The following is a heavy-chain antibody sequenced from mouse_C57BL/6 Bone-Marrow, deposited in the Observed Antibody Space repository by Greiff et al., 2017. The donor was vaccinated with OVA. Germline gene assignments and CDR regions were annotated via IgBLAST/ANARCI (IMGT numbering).Heavy chain of an antibody. CDR1: GFTFSSYA. V-gene: IGHV5-4*01. J-gene: IGHJ4*01. D-gene: IGHD2-12*01. CDR2: ISDGGSYT. Sequence: EVKLQESGGGLVKPGGSLKLSCAASGFTFSSYAMSWVRQTPEKRLEWVATISDGGSYTYYPDNVKGRFTISRDNAKNNLYLQMSHLKSEDTAMYYCARDSFRAMDYWGQGTSVTVSS. CDR3: ARDSFRAMDY.